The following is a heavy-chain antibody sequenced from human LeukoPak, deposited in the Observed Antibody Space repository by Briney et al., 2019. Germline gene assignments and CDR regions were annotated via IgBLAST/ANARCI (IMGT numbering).Heavy chain of an antibody. D-gene: IGHD6-13*01. Sequence: ASVKVSCKASGYTFTGYYMHWVRQAPGQGLEWMGWINPNSGGTNYAQKFQGRVTMTRDTSISTAYMELSRLRSDDTAVYYCARDQGSNWYRFDPWGQGTLVTVSS. CDR1: GYTFTGYY. CDR2: INPNSGGT. CDR3: ARDQGSNWYRFDP. J-gene: IGHJ5*02. V-gene: IGHV1-2*02.